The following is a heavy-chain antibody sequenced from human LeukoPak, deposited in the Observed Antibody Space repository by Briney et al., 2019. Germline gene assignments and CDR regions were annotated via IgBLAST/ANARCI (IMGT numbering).Heavy chain of an antibody. CDR1: GFIFSSYS. V-gene: IGHV3-21*01. CDR3: ASDITTIFGVVPH. D-gene: IGHD3-3*01. CDR2: ISSSSSYI. J-gene: IGHJ4*02. Sequence: GGSLRLSCAASGFIFSSYSMNWVRQAPGKGLEWVSSISSSSSYIYYADSVKGRFTISRVNAKNSLYLQMNSLRAEDTAVYYCASDITTIFGVVPHWGQGTLVTVSS.